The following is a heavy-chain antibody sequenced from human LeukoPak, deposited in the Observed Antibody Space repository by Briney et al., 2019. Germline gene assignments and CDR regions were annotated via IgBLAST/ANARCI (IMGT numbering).Heavy chain of an antibody. Sequence: PGGSLRLSCAASGFTFSSYGMHWVRQAPGKGLEWVAFIRYDGSNKFYADSVKGRFTISRGNSKNTLYLQMNSLRVEDTAVYYCAKDLYGSGSYQIRLFDYWGQGTLVTVSS. J-gene: IGHJ4*02. CDR2: IRYDGSNK. CDR1: GFTFSSYG. D-gene: IGHD3-10*01. V-gene: IGHV3-30*02. CDR3: AKDLYGSGSYQIRLFDY.